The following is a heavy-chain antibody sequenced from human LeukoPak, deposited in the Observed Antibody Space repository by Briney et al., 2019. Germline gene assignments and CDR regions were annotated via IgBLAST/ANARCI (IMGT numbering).Heavy chain of an antibody. CDR2: MYHSGNT. Sequence: SETLSLTCTVSGYSISSGYYWGWIRQPPGKGLEWIGSMYHSGNTYYNPSLKSRVTILIDTSKNQFSLELSSVTAADTAVYYCARDWNSDPNYWGQGTLVTVSS. V-gene: IGHV4-38-2*02. CDR1: GYSISSGYY. D-gene: IGHD1/OR15-1a*01. J-gene: IGHJ4*02. CDR3: ARDWNSDPNY.